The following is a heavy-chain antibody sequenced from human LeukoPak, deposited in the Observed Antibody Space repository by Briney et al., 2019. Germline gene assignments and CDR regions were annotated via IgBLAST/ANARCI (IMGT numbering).Heavy chain of an antibody. D-gene: IGHD5-12*01. CDR2: ITTNGDST. Sequence: GGSLRLSCSASGFTFSSYAMHWVRQAPGKGLEYVSAITTNGDSTFYADSVKGRFTISRDNAENSLYLQMSSLRDEDTAVYYCARAMRSGYDYWGQGTLVTVSS. CDR1: GFTFSSYA. V-gene: IGHV3-64*04. CDR3: ARAMRSGYDY. J-gene: IGHJ4*02.